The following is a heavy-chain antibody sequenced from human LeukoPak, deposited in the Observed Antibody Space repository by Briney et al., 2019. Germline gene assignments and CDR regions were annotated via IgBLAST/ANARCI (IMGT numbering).Heavy chain of an antibody. CDR2: IWSDGTNR. J-gene: IGHJ4*02. D-gene: IGHD4-11*01. CDR3: ARDAQRGFDYSNSLQY. Sequence: PGRSLTLSCAATGFTFNHYGMHWVRQAPGKRLEWVAVIWSDGTNRYYADSVKGRFTISRDDSRNTVYLQMNSLRPEDTGVYYCARDAQRGFDYSNSLQYWGQGTPVTVST. V-gene: IGHV3-33*01. CDR1: GFTFNHYG.